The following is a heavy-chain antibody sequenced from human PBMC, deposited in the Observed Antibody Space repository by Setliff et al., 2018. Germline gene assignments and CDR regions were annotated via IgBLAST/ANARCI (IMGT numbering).Heavy chain of an antibody. D-gene: IGHD3-3*01. V-gene: IGHV1-46*01. CDR3: ARDRFYNSWSGTSITASHDAFDI. Sequence: ASVKVSCKASGYTLTNYYMHWVRQAPGQGLEWMGIINTSGGLTRYAQKFQGRVXXTRXXXXXXXXXXXXXXXXXXXXXXXCARDRFYNSWSGTSITASHDAFDIWGQGTMVTVSS. J-gene: IGHJ3*02. CDR2: INTSGGLT. CDR1: GYTLTNYY.